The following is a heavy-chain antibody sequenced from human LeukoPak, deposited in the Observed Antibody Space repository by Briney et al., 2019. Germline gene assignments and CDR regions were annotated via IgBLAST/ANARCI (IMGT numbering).Heavy chain of an antibody. CDR3: ARDYMADCSGGSCYSVANWFDP. CDR1: GGSISSYY. Sequence: SETLSLTCTLSGGSISSYYWSWIRQPPGRGREWIGRIYTSVGTNYNPSLKSRVTMSVDTSKKQFSLKLSSVTAADTAVYYWARDYMADCSGGSCYSVANWFDPWGQGTLVTVSS. J-gene: IGHJ5*02. V-gene: IGHV4-4*07. D-gene: IGHD2-15*01. CDR2: IYTSVGT.